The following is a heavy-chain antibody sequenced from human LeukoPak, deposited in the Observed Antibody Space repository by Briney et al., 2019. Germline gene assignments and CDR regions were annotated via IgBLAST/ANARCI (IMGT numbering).Heavy chain of an antibody. V-gene: IGHV1-46*03. CDR1: GYAFTTYY. D-gene: IGHD6-6*01. J-gene: IGHJ4*02. CDR2: INPSGGTT. CDR3: ARGYSSSSGDFDY. Sequence: ASVKVSCKASGYAFTTYYMDWVRQAPGQGLEWMGIINPSGGTTRYAQKFQGRVTMTRDTSTSTVYMELSSLRSEDTAVYYCARGYSSSSGDFDYWGQGTLVTVSS.